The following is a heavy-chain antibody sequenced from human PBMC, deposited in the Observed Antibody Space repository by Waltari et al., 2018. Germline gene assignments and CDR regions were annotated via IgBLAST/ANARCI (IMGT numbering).Heavy chain of an antibody. CDR3: ARGGVEYSSGGGSDY. V-gene: IGHV3-30-3*01. CDR1: GFTFSSYA. Sequence: QVQLVESGGGVVQPGRSLRLSCAASGFTFSSYAMHWVRQAPGKGLEWVAFRAYNGSKKYYADSVKGRFTISRDNSKNTLYLQMNSLRAEETAVYYCARGGVEYSSGGGSDYWGQGTLVTVSS. D-gene: IGHD6-25*01. J-gene: IGHJ4*02. CDR2: RAYNGSKK.